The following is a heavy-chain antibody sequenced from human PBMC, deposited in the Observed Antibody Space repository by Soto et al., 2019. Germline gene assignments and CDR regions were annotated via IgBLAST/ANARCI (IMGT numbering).Heavy chain of an antibody. D-gene: IGHD6-19*01. J-gene: IGHJ4*02. CDR3: ARDRYSNGWYDY. V-gene: IGHV4-34*01. CDR1: GGSFSGYY. CDR2: INHSGST. Sequence: SETLSLTCAFYGGSFSGYYWSWIRRPPGKGLEWIGEINHSGSTNYNPSLKSRVTISVDTSKNQFSLKLSSVTAADTAVYYCARDRYSNGWYDYWGQGTLVTVSS.